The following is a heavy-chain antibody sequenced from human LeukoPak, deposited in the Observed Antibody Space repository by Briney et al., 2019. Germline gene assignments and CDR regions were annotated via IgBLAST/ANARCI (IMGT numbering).Heavy chain of an antibody. J-gene: IGHJ6*03. Sequence: SETLSLTCAVYGGSFSGYYWSWIRQPPGKGLEWIGEINHSGSTNYNPSLKSRGTISVDTSKNQFSLKLSSVTAADTAVYYCARGRLDQYYDFWSGYYSYYYYYMDVWGKGTTVTVSS. CDR2: INHSGST. CDR3: ARGRLDQYYDFWSGYYSYYYYYMDV. D-gene: IGHD3-3*01. CDR1: GGSFSGYY. V-gene: IGHV4-34*01.